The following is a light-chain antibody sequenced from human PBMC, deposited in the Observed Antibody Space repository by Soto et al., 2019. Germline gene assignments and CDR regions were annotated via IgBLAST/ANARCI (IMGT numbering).Light chain of an antibody. Sequence: EIVLTQSPATLSLSPGDRATLSCRASKSVGKYLAWYQQKPGQLPRLLIYAASTRATGIPDRFNGYGSGTDFTLTISRLEPEDFAVYYCQQYGTLPLTFGGGTKVDIK. CDR1: KSVGKY. CDR3: QQYGTLPLT. CDR2: AAS. J-gene: IGKJ4*01. V-gene: IGKV3-11*01.